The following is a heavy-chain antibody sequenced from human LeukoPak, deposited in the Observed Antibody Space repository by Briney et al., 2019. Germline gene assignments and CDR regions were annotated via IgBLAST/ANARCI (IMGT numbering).Heavy chain of an antibody. J-gene: IGHJ4*02. CDR3: ARFNLPRYYYGSGSYRYYFDY. CDR2: IYYSGST. V-gene: IGHV4-59*12. D-gene: IGHD3-10*01. CDR1: GGSISSYY. Sequence: SETLSLTCTVSGGSISSYYWSWIRQPPGKGLEWIGYIYYSGSTNYNPSLKSRVTISVDTSKNQFSLKLSSVTAADTAVYYCARFNLPRYYYGSGSYRYYFDYWGQGTLVTVSS.